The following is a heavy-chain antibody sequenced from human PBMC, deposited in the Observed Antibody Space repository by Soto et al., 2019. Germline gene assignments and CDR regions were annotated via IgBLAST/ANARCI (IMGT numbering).Heavy chain of an antibody. Sequence: PSETLSLTCTVSGGSISSSSYYWGWIRQPPGKGLEWIGSIYYSGSTYYNPSLKSRVTISVDTSKNQFSLKLSSVTAADTAVYYCASSSPWIQLWYNWFDPWGQGTLVTVS. D-gene: IGHD5-18*01. CDR3: ASSSPWIQLWYNWFDP. V-gene: IGHV4-39*01. CDR1: GGSISSSSYY. J-gene: IGHJ5*02. CDR2: IYYSGST.